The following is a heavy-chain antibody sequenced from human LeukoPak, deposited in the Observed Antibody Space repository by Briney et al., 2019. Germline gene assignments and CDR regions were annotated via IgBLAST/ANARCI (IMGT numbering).Heavy chain of an antibody. V-gene: IGHV3-23*01. CDR1: GFTFNSYE. J-gene: IGHJ4*02. Sequence: QPGGSLRLSCAASGFTFNSYEMSWVRQAPGKGLEWVSGISGSGGSSNYAAPVKGRFTISRDNSKNTLYLQMNSLRAEDTAVYYCAKPAAYDSPLSPVDYWGQGTLVTVSS. CDR3: AKPAAYDSPLSPVDY. CDR2: ISGSGGSS. D-gene: IGHD3-22*01.